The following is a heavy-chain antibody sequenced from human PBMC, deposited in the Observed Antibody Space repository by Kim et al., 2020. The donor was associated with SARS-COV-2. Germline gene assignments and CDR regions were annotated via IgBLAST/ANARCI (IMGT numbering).Heavy chain of an antibody. CDR3: ARHVKGGIAFFFDY. Sequence: NPSPKSRVTLSVDTSKNQYSLKLSSVTAADAAVYYCARHVKGGIAFFFDYWGQGTLVTVSS. D-gene: IGHD6-13*01. V-gene: IGHV4-59*08. J-gene: IGHJ4*02.